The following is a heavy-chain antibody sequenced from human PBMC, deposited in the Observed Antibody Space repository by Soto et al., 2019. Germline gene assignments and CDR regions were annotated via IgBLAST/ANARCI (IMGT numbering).Heavy chain of an antibody. CDR1: GFSLSTSGMC. CDR2: IDWDDDK. Sequence: SGPTLVNPTQTLTLTCTFSGFSLSTSGMCVSWIRQPPGKALEWLALIDWDDDKYYSTSLKTRLTISKDTSKNQVVLTMTNMDPVDTATYYCARIRKYYYDSSGYPRDAFDIWGQGTMVTVSS. CDR3: ARIRKYYYDSSGYPRDAFDI. V-gene: IGHV2-70*01. J-gene: IGHJ3*02. D-gene: IGHD3-22*01.